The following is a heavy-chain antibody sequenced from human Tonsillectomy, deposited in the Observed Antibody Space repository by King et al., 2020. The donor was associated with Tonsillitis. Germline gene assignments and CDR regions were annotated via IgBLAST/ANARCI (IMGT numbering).Heavy chain of an antibody. Sequence: EVQLVQSGGDVVQPGGSLRLSCEASGFTFDDYPMHWVRQAPGKGLEWVSLISWDGGSTYYADSVKGRFTISRDNSKNSLYLQMNSLRTEDTALYHCARAQLVGDNGLDVWGQGTTVTVSS. CDR2: ISWDGGST. J-gene: IGHJ6*02. D-gene: IGHD6-13*01. V-gene: IGHV3-43*01. CDR3: ARAQLVGDNGLDV. CDR1: GFTFDDYP.